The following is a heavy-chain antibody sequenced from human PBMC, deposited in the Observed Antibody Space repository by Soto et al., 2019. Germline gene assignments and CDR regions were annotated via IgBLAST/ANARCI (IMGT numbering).Heavy chain of an antibody. J-gene: IGHJ1*01. V-gene: IGHV4-59*01. CDR3: ARRYRGHLAY. CDR1: GGSISSYY. D-gene: IGHD1-26*01. Sequence: PSETLSLTCTVSGGSISSYYWSWIRQPPGKGLEWIGYIYYSGSTNYNPSLKSRVTISVDTSKNQFSLKLSSVTAADTAVYYCARRYRGHLAYCGQGTLVPGSS. CDR2: IYYSGST.